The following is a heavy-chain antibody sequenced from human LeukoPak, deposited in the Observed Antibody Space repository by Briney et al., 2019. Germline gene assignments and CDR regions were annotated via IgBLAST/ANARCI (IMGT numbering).Heavy chain of an antibody. CDR1: GYTFTSYG. CDR3: ARDASWYVY. J-gene: IGHJ4*02. CDR2: ASAHNDDT. Sequence: ASVKVSCKTSGYTFTSYGINWVRQAPGQGLEWMGWASAHNDDTHFAQKFQGRVTMTTDTSTSTAYMALWSLRYDDTAVYYCARDASWYVYWGQGTLVTVSS. D-gene: IGHD2-2*01. V-gene: IGHV1-18*04.